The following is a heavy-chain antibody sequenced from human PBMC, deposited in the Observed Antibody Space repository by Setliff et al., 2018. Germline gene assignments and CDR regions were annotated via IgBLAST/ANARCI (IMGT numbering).Heavy chain of an antibody. D-gene: IGHD3-10*01. Sequence: SETLSLTCTVSDVSISGYYWSWIRQPPGKGLEWIGYIHSSGTTKYNPSLKSRVTISIDTSKSQFSLNLSSVTAADTAVYYCARIAYGSGSYYFDYWGQGTLVTVSS. CDR1: DVSISGYY. CDR2: IHSSGTT. J-gene: IGHJ4*02. CDR3: ARIAYGSGSYYFDY. V-gene: IGHV4-4*08.